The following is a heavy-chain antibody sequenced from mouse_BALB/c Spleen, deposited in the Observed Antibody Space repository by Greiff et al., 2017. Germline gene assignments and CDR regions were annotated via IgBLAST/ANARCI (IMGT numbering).Heavy chain of an antibody. CDR1: GFTFSSYG. D-gene: IGHD2-1*01. CDR2: ISSGGSYT. CDR3: ARPSTLYYFDY. Sequence: DVKLVESGGDLVKPGGSLKLSCAASGFTFSSYGMSWVRQTPDKRLEWVATISSGGSYTYYPDSVKGRFTISRDNAKNTLYLQMSSLKSEDTAMYYCARPSTLYYFDYWGQGTTLTVSS. J-gene: IGHJ2*01. V-gene: IGHV5-6*02.